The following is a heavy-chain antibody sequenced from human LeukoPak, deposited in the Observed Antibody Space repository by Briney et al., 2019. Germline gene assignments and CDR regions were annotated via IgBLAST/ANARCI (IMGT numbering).Heavy chain of an antibody. CDR1: GFTFSNAW. CDR2: IKSKTDGGTT. J-gene: IGHJ3*02. Sequence: GGSLRLSCAASGFTFSNAWMSWVRQAPGKGLEWVGRIKSKTDGGTTDYAAPVKGRFTISRDDSKNTLYLQMNSLKTEDTAVYYCTTGHSSSWYRGAFDIWGRGTMVTVSS. D-gene: IGHD6-13*01. V-gene: IGHV3-15*01. CDR3: TTGHSSSWYRGAFDI.